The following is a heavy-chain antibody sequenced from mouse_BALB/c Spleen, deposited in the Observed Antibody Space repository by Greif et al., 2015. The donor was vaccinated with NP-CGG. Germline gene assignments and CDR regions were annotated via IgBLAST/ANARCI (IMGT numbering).Heavy chain of an antibody. J-gene: IGHJ4*01. CDR3: ARYYGSSYAMDY. V-gene: IGHV1-4*01. CDR2: INPSSGYT. D-gene: IGHD1-1*01. CDR1: GYTFTSYT. Sequence: QVQLQQSGAELARPGASVKMSCKASGYTFTSYTMHWVKQRSGQGLEWIGYINPSSGYTNYNQKFKDKATLTADKSSSTAFMQLSSLTSEDSAVYYCARYYGSSYAMDYWGQGTSVTVSS.